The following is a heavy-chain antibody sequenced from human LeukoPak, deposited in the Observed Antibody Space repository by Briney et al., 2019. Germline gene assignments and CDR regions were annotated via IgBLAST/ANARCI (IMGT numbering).Heavy chain of an antibody. Sequence: PGGSLRLSCAASGFTFSSYSMNWVRQAPGKGLEWVSYISSSSSTIYYADSVKGRFTISRDNAKNSLYLQMNSLRAEDTAVYYCASAARPDYWGQGTLVTVSS. CDR3: ASAARPDY. CDR1: GFTFSSYS. D-gene: IGHD6-6*01. J-gene: IGHJ4*02. V-gene: IGHV3-48*04. CDR2: ISSSSSTI.